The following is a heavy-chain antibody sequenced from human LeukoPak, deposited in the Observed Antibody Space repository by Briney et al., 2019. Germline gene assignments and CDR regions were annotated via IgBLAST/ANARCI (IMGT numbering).Heavy chain of an antibody. CDR2: IRSKANSYAT. V-gene: IGHV3-73*01. CDR3: TRHRVYYYMDV. CDR1: GFTFSNYA. J-gene: IGHJ6*03. Sequence: PGGSLRLSCAASGFTFSNYAMSWVRQSPGKGLEWVVRIRSKANSYATAYAASVKVRFTISRDDSKNTAYLQMNSLKTEDTAVYYCTRHRVYYYMDVWGKGTTVTVSS. D-gene: IGHD3-10*01.